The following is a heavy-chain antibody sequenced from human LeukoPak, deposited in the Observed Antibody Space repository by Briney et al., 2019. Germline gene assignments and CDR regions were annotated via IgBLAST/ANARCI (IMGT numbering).Heavy chain of an antibody. V-gene: IGHV4-39*07. D-gene: IGHD3-9*01. CDR2: IYHSGST. J-gene: IGHJ3*02. Sequence: SETLSLTCTVSGGSISSSGYYWGWIRQPPGKGLEWIGEIYHSGSTNYNPSLKSRVTISVDKSKNQFSLKLSSVTAADTAVYYCARPKTGSDAFDIWGQGTMVTVSS. CDR1: GGSISSSGYY. CDR3: ARPKTGSDAFDI.